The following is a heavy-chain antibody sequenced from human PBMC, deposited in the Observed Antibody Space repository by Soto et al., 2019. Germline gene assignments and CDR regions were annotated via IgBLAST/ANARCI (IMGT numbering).Heavy chain of an antibody. Sequence: HLVQSGAEVKQPGASVKVSCKASGCTFKDYFLHWVRQAPGQGLEWMGWINPNNGGTDYAQKFQGRVTMTRDTSISTAYMEVSGLRSGDTAVYYCARDPSPDFWSGYYDYWGQGTLITVSS. J-gene: IGHJ4*02. D-gene: IGHD3-3*01. CDR3: ARDPSPDFWSGYYDY. V-gene: IGHV1-2*02. CDR2: INPNNGGT. CDR1: GCTFKDYF.